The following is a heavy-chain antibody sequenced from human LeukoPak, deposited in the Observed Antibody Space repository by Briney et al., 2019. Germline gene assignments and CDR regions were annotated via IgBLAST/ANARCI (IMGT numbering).Heavy chain of an antibody. V-gene: IGHV4-4*02. CDR3: AGSRDYIWDKDY. D-gene: IGHD3-16*01. J-gene: IGHJ4*02. Sequence: SETLSLTCAVSGGSISSNTWWSWVRQPPGQGLEWIGEIYHSGSTKYNPSLKSRVSMSVDKSKNQFFLNLSSVTAADTAVYYCAGSRDYIWDKDYWGQGTLVTVSS. CDR1: GGSISSNTW. CDR2: IYHSGST.